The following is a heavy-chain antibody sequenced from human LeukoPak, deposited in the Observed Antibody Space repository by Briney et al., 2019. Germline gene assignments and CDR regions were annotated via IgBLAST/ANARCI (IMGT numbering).Heavy chain of an antibody. Sequence: SQTLSLTCAISGDSVSGNIVAWNWIRQSPSRGLEWLVRTNYRSKWYNDYAVSVRGRITINPDTSKNRFSLQLDSVTPEDTAVYYCARGSSGSFDYWGQGTLVTVSS. D-gene: IGHD6-19*01. V-gene: IGHV6-1*01. J-gene: IGHJ4*02. CDR1: GDSVSGNIVA. CDR2: TNYRSKWYN. CDR3: ARGSSGSFDY.